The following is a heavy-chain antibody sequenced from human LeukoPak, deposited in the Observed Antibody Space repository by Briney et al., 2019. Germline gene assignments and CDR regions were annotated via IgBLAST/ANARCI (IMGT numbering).Heavy chain of an antibody. CDR2: ISGSGGST. V-gene: IGHV3-23*01. Sequence: GGSLRLSCAASGFTFSSYAMSWVRQAPGKGLEWVSAISGSGGSTYYADSVKGRFTVSRDNSKNTLYLQMNSLRAEDTAVYYCAKVFGVATIWDTFNIWGQGTMVTVSS. D-gene: IGHD5-12*01. CDR3: AKVFGVATIWDTFNI. CDR1: GFTFSSYA. J-gene: IGHJ3*02.